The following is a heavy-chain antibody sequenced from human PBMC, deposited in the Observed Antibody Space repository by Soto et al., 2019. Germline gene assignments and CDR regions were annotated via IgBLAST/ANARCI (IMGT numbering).Heavy chain of an antibody. J-gene: IGHJ4*02. D-gene: IGHD1-26*01. V-gene: IGHV3-74*01. CDR1: GFTFNTHW. CDR2: IYFDGITT. Sequence: PGGSLRLSCTASGFTFNTHWMHWVRQAPGKGLVWVSRIYFDGITTNYADSVKGRLTVSRDNAKSTVYLHVNTLRDEDTAVYYCARGGAMGVDYWGQGTLVTVSS. CDR3: ARGGAMGVDY.